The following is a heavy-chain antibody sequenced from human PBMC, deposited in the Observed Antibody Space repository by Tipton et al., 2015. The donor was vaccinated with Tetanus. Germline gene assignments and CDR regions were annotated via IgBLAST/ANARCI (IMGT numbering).Heavy chain of an antibody. J-gene: IGHJ6*02. D-gene: IGHD6-25*01. Sequence: TLSLTCTVSGGSIISYYWSWIRQPAGKGLEWIGRIYTSESTNYNPSLKSRLTMSVDTSKNQFSLRLNSVTAADTAVYYCARMQRYGMDVWGQGTTVTVSS. CDR1: GGSIISYY. CDR2: IYTSEST. V-gene: IGHV4-4*07. CDR3: ARMQRYGMDV.